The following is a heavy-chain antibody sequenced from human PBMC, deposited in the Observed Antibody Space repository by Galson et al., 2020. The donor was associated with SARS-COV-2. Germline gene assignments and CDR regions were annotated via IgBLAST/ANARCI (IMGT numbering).Heavy chain of an antibody. CDR1: GFTFSSYG. D-gene: IGHD6-19*01. CDR3: ARDPAEVGSGWYWSFDY. V-gene: IGHV3-33*01. J-gene: IGHJ4*02. CDR2: IWYDGSNK. Sequence: TGGSLRLSCAASGFTFSSYGMHWVRQAPGKGLEWVALIWYDGSNKYYADPVKGRFTISRDNSKNTLYLQMNSLRAEDTAVYYCARDPAEVGSGWYWSFDYWGQGTLVTVSS.